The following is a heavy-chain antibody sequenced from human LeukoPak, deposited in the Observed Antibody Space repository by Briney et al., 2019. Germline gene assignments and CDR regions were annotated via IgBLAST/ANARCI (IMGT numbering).Heavy chain of an antibody. CDR3: ARVGLAAAGTDY. CDR2: IYYSGST. V-gene: IGHV4-59*12. J-gene: IGHJ4*02. Sequence: SETLSLTCTVSGGSISSYYWSWIRQPPGKGLEWIGYIYYSGSTNYNPSLKSRVTISVDTSKNQFSLKLSSVTAADTAVYYCARVGLAAAGTDYWGQGTLVTVSS. D-gene: IGHD6-13*01. CDR1: GGSISSYY.